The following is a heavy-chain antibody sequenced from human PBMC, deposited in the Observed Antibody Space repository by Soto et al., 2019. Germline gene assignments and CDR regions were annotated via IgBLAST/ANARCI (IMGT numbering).Heavy chain of an antibody. CDR2: TVPVFDTS. CDR3: ARGVSNSGAYYTGPSAYDL. V-gene: IGHV1-69*06. CDR1: EGTFNGYG. J-gene: IGHJ3*01. D-gene: IGHD3-10*01. Sequence: QVQLVQSGAVVKKPGSSVEVSCKASEGTFNGYGISWVRQAPGQGLEWMGGTVPVFDTSKYAPRFQGRVTITADKSTSTAYMELSSVRSEDTAIYFCARGVSNSGAYYTGPSAYDLWGQGTLVIVSS.